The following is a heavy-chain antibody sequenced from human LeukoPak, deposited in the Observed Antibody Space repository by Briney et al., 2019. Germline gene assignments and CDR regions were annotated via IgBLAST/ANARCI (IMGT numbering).Heavy chain of an antibody. V-gene: IGHV3-30*03. CDR2: ISYDGSNK. Sequence: GRSLRLSCAASGFTFNSYGMHWVRQAPGKGLEWVAVISYDGSNKYYADFVKGRFTISRDNSKNTLYLQMNSLRAEDTAVYYCARGYNAFDIWGQGTMVTVSS. CDR3: ARGYNAFDI. CDR1: GFTFNSYG. J-gene: IGHJ3*02. D-gene: IGHD5-18*01.